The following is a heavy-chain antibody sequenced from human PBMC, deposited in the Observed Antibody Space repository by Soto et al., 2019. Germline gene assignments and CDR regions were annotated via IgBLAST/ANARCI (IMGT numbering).Heavy chain of an antibody. CDR2: IYATGTT. CDR1: GASISGFY. D-gene: IGHD1-1*01. Sequence: SETLSLTCTVSGASISGFYWSWIRKSAGKGLEWIGRIYATGTTDYNPSLKSRVMMSVDTSKKQFSLKLRSVTAADTAVYYCVRDGTKTLRDWFDPWGQGTSVTVSS. J-gene: IGHJ5*02. CDR3: VRDGTKTLRDWFDP. V-gene: IGHV4-4*07.